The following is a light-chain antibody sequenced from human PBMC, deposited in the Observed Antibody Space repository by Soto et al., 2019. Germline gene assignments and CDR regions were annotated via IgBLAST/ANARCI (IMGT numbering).Light chain of an antibody. J-gene: IGLJ1*01. Sequence: QSVLTQPASVSGSPGQSITISCTGTSSDVGGYNYVSWYQQHLGKAPKLMIYDVSNRPSGVSNRFSGSKSGNTASLTISGLQAEDEADYYCSSYTSSSTLKVFGTGTKVTVL. CDR3: SSYTSSSTLKV. CDR1: SSDVGGYNY. CDR2: DVS. V-gene: IGLV2-14*01.